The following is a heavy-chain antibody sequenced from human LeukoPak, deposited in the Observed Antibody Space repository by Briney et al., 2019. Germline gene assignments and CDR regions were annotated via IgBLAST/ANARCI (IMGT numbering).Heavy chain of an antibody. Sequence: GGSLRLSCATSGFTFRRYAMSWVRQAPGKGLEWVSGISDGGRATYYADPVKGRFTISRDNSKNTLYLQMNSLRAEDTAVYYCARDSPTPGWGQGTLVTVSS. V-gene: IGHV3-23*01. J-gene: IGHJ4*02. CDR2: ISDGGRAT. CDR3: ARDSPTPG. CDR1: GFTFRRYA.